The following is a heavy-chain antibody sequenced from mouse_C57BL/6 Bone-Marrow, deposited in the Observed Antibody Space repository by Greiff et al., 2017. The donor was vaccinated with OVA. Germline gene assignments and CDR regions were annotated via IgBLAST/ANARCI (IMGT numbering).Heavy chain of an antibody. V-gene: IGHV1-55*01. CDR3: ARGIENYYGSPWFAY. CDR2: IYPGSGST. Sequence: QVQLQQPGAELVKPGASVKMSCKASGYTFTSYWITWVKQRPGQGLEWIGDIYPGSGSTNYNEKFKSKATLTVDTSSSTAYMQLSSLTSEDSAVYYCARGIENYYGSPWFAYGGQGTLVTVSA. J-gene: IGHJ3*01. D-gene: IGHD1-1*01. CDR1: GYTFTSYW.